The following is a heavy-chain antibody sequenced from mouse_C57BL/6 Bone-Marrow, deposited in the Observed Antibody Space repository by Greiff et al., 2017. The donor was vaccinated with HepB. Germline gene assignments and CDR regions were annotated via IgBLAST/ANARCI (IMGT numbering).Heavy chain of an antibody. CDR1: GFTFSSYA. J-gene: IGHJ1*03. D-gene: IGHD2-2*01. V-gene: IGHV5-9-1*02. CDR3: TRDGLWLRRYFDV. CDR2: ISSGGDYI. Sequence: EVKLMESGEGLVKPGGSLKLSCAASGFTFSSYAMSWVRQTPEKRLEWVAYISSGGDYIYYADTVKGRFTISRDNARNTLYLQMSSLKSEDTAMYYCTRDGLWLRRYFDVWGTGTTVTVSS.